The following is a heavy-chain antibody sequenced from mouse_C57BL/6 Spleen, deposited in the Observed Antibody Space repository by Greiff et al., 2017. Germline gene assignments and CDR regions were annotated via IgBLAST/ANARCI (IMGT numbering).Heavy chain of an antibody. V-gene: IGHV1-81*01. CDR2: IYPRSGNT. CDR3: ARYDYDEGYYFGY. D-gene: IGHD2-4*01. Sequence: VQLQQSGAELARPGASVKLSCKASGYTFTSYGISWVKQRPGQGLEWIGEIYPRSGNTYYNEKFKGKATLTADKSSSTAYMELRSLTSEDSAVYFCARYDYDEGYYFGYWGQGTTLTVSS. J-gene: IGHJ2*01. CDR1: GYTFTSYG.